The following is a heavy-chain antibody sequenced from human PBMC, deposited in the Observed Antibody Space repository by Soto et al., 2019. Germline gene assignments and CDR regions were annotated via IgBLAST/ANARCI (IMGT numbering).Heavy chain of an antibody. Sequence: GGSLRLSCAASGFTFSSYSMNWVRQAPGKGLEWVSYISSSSSTIYYADSVKGRFTISRDNAKNSLYLQMNSLRDEDTAVYYCARETPPYYYGSGSSLGYWGQGTLVTVSS. V-gene: IGHV3-48*02. D-gene: IGHD3-10*01. CDR2: ISSSSSTI. J-gene: IGHJ4*02. CDR3: ARETPPYYYGSGSSLGY. CDR1: GFTFSSYS.